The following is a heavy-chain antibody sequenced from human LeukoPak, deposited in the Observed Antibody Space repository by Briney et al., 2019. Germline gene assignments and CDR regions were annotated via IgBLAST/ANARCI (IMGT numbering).Heavy chain of an antibody. CDR1: GFTFSSYA. J-gene: IGHJ4*02. V-gene: IGHV3-23*01. D-gene: IGHD2-15*01. CDR3: ARDLYCSGGSCYPNPYYFDY. Sequence: GGSLRLSCAASGFTFSSYAMSWVRQAPGKGLEWVSAISGSGGSTHYADSVKGRFTISRDNSKNTLYLQMNSLRAEDTAVYYCARDLYCSGGSCYPNPYYFDYWGQGTLVTVSS. CDR2: ISGSGGST.